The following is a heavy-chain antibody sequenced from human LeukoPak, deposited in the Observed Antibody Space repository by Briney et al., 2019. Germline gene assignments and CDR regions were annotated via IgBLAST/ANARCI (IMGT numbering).Heavy chain of an antibody. CDR1: GGSISSSSYY. V-gene: IGHV4-39*07. J-gene: IGHJ4*02. CDR2: INHSGST. D-gene: IGHD3-3*01. CDR3: ASNRGWYDFWSAKGPFDY. Sequence: SETLSLTCTVSGGSISSSSYYWGWIRQPPGKGLEWIGEINHSGSTNYNPSLKSRVTISVDTSKNQFSLKLSSVTAADTAVYYCASNRGWYDFWSAKGPFDYWGQGTLVTVSS.